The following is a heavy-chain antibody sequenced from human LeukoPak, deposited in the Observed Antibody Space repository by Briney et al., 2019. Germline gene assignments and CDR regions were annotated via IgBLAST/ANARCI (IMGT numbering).Heavy chain of an antibody. Sequence: LRLSCAASGFTFSSYSMNWVRQHPGKGLEWIGYIYYSGSTYYNPSLKSRVTISVDTSKNQFSLKLSSVTAADTAVYYCARDRSGYQYYFDYWGQGTLVTVSS. CDR3: ARDRSGYQYYFDY. CDR2: IYYSGST. D-gene: IGHD3-22*01. J-gene: IGHJ4*02. CDR1: GFTFSSYS. V-gene: IGHV4-31*02.